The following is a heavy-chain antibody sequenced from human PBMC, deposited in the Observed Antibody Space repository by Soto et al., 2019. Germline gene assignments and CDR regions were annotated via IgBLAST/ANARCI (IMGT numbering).Heavy chain of an antibody. Sequence: GEYLKVSCKGSGYSFTSYWIGWVRQMPGKGLEWMGIIYPGDSDTRYSPSFQGQVTISADKSISTAYLQWSSLKASDTAMYYCSILPRYYDSSGFRDYWGQGTLVT. V-gene: IGHV5-51*01. CDR2: IYPGDSDT. CDR3: SILPRYYDSSGFRDY. J-gene: IGHJ4*02. CDR1: GYSFTSYW. D-gene: IGHD3-22*01.